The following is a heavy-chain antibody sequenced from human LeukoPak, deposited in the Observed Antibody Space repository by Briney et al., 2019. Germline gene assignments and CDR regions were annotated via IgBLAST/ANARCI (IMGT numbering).Heavy chain of an antibody. CDR1: GGSINNYY. CDR3: ARAPLGGSYSFDY. Sequence: SETLSLTCTVSGGSINNYYWSWIRQPPGKGLEWIGYVYYSGTTNYNPSLKSRVTISIDTSKNQFSLKLSSVTAADTAVYYCARAPLGGSYSFDYWGQGTLVTVSS. V-gene: IGHV4-59*01. J-gene: IGHJ4*02. D-gene: IGHD3-22*01. CDR2: VYYSGTT.